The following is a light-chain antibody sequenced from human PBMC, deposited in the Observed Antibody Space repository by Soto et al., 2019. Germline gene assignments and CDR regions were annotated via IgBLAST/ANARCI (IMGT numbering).Light chain of an antibody. CDR1: QSISNY. CDR2: AAS. V-gene: IGKV1-39*01. Sequence: DIQMTQSPSSLSASVGDRVIITCRTSQSISNYLNWYQHKPGKAPKVLISAASNLQSGVPSRFSGSGSGTVFTLTISSLQPEDFATYYCQQSYSTPLTFGGGTKVEIK. CDR3: QQSYSTPLT. J-gene: IGKJ4*01.